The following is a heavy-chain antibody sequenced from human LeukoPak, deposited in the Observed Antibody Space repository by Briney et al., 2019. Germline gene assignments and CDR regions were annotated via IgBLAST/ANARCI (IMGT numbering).Heavy chain of an antibody. J-gene: IGHJ4*02. CDR3: ARPAAGYSFDS. CDR2: LSSSGSTV. V-gene: IGHV3-11*04. D-gene: IGHD3-22*01. Sequence: GGSLRLSCAASGFTFSDYYMSWIRQAPGKGLEWVSYLSSSGSTVYYADSVRGRFTISRDNAKNSLYLQMNSLGDEDTAVYYCARPAAGYSFDSWGQGTLVTVSS. CDR1: GFTFSDYY.